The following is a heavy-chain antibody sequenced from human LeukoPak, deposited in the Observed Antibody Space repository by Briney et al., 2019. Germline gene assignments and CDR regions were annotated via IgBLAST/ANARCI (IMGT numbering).Heavy chain of an antibody. CDR3: AKARNAWPTKFDS. CDR1: GFTFSTYA. V-gene: IGHV3-23*01. CDR2: ISSSGGTT. Sequence: GGSLRLSCAASGFTFSTYAINWLRQAPGKGLDWVSAISSSGGTTYYADSVKGRFVISSDKSKKTLYLPTNNLRAEHTPIYNFAKARNAWPTKFDSWGQGTLVTVSA. J-gene: IGHJ4*02. D-gene: IGHD5-24*01.